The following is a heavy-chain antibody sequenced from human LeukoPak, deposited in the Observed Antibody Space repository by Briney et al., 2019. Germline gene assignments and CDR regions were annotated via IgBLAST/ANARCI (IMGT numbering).Heavy chain of an antibody. CDR3: WTKVVVVAATRGWFDP. Sequence: ASVKVSCTASGYTFTVYYMHWVRQAPGQGLEWMGWINPNSGGTNYAQKFQGRVTMTRDTSISTAYMELSRLRSDDTAVYYCWTKVVVVAATRGWFDPWGQGTLVTVSS. V-gene: IGHV1-2*02. CDR1: GYTFTVYY. D-gene: IGHD2-15*01. CDR2: INPNSGGT. J-gene: IGHJ5*02.